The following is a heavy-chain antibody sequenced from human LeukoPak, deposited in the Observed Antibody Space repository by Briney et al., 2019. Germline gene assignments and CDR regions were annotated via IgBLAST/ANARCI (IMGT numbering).Heavy chain of an antibody. D-gene: IGHD4-17*01. Sequence: GGSLRLSCAASGFTFSSYSMNWVRQAPGKGLEWVSSISSSSSYIYYADSVKGRFTISRDNAKNSLYLQMNSLRAEDTAVYYCARDEISATVTTPDYWGQGALVTVSS. CDR1: GFTFSSYS. CDR3: ARDEISATVTTPDY. V-gene: IGHV3-21*01. J-gene: IGHJ4*02. CDR2: ISSSSSYI.